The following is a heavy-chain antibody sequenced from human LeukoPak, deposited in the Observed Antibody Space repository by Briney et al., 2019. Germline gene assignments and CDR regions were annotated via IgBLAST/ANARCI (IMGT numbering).Heavy chain of an antibody. CDR1: GFTLSDHY. CDR2: SRNKANSYTT. J-gene: IGHJ4*02. V-gene: IGHV3-72*01. Sequence: GGSLRLSCAASGFTLSDHYIDWVRQAPGKGLEWVGCSRNKANSYTTEYAASVKGRFTISRDDSKNSLYLQMNSLKTEDTAVYYCARIGRNSYLDYWGQGTLVTVSS. CDR3: ARIGRNSYLDY. D-gene: IGHD4-23*01.